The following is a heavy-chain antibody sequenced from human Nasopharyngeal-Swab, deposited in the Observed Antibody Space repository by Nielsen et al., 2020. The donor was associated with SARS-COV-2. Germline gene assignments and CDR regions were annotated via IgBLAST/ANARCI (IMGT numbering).Heavy chain of an antibody. CDR1: GGSISSSSYY. D-gene: IGHD6-13*01. CDR3: AAEATGTDAFDI. Sequence: LSLTCTVSGGSISSSSYYWGWVRQAPGKGLEWVAVISYDGSNKYYADSVKGRFTISRDNSKNTLYLQMNSLRAEDTAVYYCAAEATGTDAFDIWGQGTMVTVSS. V-gene: IGHV3-30*03. J-gene: IGHJ3*02. CDR2: ISYDGSNK.